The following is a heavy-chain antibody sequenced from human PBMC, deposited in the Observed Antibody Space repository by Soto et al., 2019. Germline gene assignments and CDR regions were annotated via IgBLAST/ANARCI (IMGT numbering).Heavy chain of an antibody. CDR3: ARGLHIPYYYDRDV. V-gene: IGHV6-1*01. D-gene: IGHD2-2*02. CDR2: TYYRSRWYI. CDR1: GDSVSSNSAA. Sequence: SQTLSLTCAISGDSVSSNSAAWNWIRQSPSRGLEWLGSTYYRSRWYIDYAVSVKSRMNINPDTSKHQFSLQLNSVTPEDTAGYYRARGLHIPYYYDRDVWDQGTTVTVSS. J-gene: IGHJ6*02.